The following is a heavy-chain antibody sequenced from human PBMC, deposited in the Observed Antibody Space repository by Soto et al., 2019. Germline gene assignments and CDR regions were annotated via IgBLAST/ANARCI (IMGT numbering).Heavy chain of an antibody. V-gene: IGHV3-30*18. D-gene: IGHD3-16*02. J-gene: IGHJ4*02. Sequence: QVQLVESGGGVVQPGRSLRLSCAASGFTFSSYGMHWVRQAPGKGLEWVAVISYDGSNKYYADSVKGRFTISRDNSKNTLYLQMNSLRAADTAVYYCAKDVDDYIWGSYPGYWGQGTLVTVSS. CDR2: ISYDGSNK. CDR1: GFTFSSYG. CDR3: AKDVDDYIWGSYPGY.